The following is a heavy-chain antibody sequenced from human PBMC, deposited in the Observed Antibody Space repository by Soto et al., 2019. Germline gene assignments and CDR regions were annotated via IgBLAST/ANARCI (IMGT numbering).Heavy chain of an antibody. J-gene: IGHJ4*02. CDR1: GGTFSSYT. V-gene: IGHV1-69*02. CDR3: SSQSMRPRPLPGYSFDY. Sequence: QVQQVRSGAEVKKPGSSVKVPCKASGGTFSSYTISWVRQAPGQGLERMARIIPIMNITNFARKFQGRVTLTADTSTNTAYMELSSLTSEDTAVYYCSSQSMRPRPLPGYSFDYWGQGVLVTVSS. D-gene: IGHD6-6*01. CDR2: IIPIMNIT.